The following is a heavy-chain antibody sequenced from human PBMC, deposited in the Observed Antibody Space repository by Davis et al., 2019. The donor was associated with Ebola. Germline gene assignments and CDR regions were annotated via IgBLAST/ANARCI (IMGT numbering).Heavy chain of an antibody. V-gene: IGHV3-23*01. CDR3: ARGRGRPVYSSSWTSFDY. D-gene: IGHD6-13*01. Sequence: GGSLRLSCAASGFTFSSYAMSWVRQAPGKGLEWVSGISGSGGSTFYADSVKGRFTISRDNSKNTLYLQMNSLRAEDTAVYYCARGRGRPVYSSSWTSFDYWGQGTLVTVSS. J-gene: IGHJ4*02. CDR1: GFTFSSYA. CDR2: ISGSGGST.